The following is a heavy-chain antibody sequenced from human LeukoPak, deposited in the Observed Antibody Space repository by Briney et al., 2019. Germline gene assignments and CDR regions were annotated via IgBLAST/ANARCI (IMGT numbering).Heavy chain of an antibody. D-gene: IGHD3-22*01. J-gene: IGHJ3*02. CDR2: IYYGGST. CDR1: GGSISSGGYY. CDR3: ARDFKYYGSSGYYAFDI. Sequence: PSETLSLTCTVSGGSISSGGYYRSWIRQHPGKGLEWIGYIYYGGSTYYNPSLKSRVTISVDTSKNQFSLKLSSVTAADTAVYYCARDFKYYGSSGYYAFDIWGQGTMVTVSS. V-gene: IGHV4-31*03.